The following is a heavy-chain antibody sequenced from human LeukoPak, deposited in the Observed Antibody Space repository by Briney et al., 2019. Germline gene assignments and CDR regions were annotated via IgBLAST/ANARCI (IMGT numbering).Heavy chain of an antibody. CDR3: AKGGGSSCYSPSDD. D-gene: IGHD2-15*01. V-gene: IGHV3-23*01. Sequence: PGGSLRLSCGGSGFTFSSYAMSWVRPAPGKGLEWVSAISGSGTDTFYANSVKGRFTISRDNPKNTLYLQMNSLRAEDTAVYYCAKGGGSSCYSPSDDWGQGTLVTVSS. CDR2: ISGSGTDT. J-gene: IGHJ4*02. CDR1: GFTFSSYA.